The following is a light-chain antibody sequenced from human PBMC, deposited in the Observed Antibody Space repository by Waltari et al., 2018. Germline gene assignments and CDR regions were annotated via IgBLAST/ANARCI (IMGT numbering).Light chain of an antibody. V-gene: IGLV2-14*03. CDR1: SSDVGGYNH. CDR3: SSYSTSITPYV. Sequence: QSALTQPASVSGSPGQSITISCTGTSSDVGGYNHVSWYQQHPGKAPKLMIYAVSSRPSGVSNRFFGSKSGNTASLTISGLQAEDEAVYFCSSYSTSITPYVFGTGTKVTVL. CDR2: AVS. J-gene: IGLJ1*01.